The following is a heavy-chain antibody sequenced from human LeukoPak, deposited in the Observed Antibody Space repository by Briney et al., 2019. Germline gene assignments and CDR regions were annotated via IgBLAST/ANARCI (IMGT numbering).Heavy chain of an antibody. CDR2: ISYDGSNK. Sequence: GRSLRLSCAASGFTFSSYGMHWVRQAPGKGLGWVAVISYDGSNKYYADSVKGRFTISRDNSKNTLYLQMNSLRAEDTAVYYCAKDRPTIVLRVPWFDRWGEGTLLTVSS. D-gene: IGHD3-10*01. CDR3: AKDRPTIVLRVPWFDR. CDR1: GFTFSSYG. V-gene: IGHV3-30*18. J-gene: IGHJ5*02.